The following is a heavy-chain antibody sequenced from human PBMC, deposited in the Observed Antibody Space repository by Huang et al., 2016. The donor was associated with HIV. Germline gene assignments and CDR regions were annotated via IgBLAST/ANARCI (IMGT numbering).Heavy chain of an antibody. D-gene: IGHD3-9*01. V-gene: IGHV5-51*03. CDR1: GYTFTNSW. CDR2: SDPGDSDL. Sequence: EVQLVQSGAEVKKPGESLKISCKGSGYTFTNSWVGWVRQMPGKGLEWMGLSDPGDSDLRYSPSFQGQVTISADKSSSTAYLLWSTLEASDTAMYYCARGATLTGNTNFFDVWGQGTMVSVSS. J-gene: IGHJ3*01. CDR3: ARGATLTGNTNFFDV.